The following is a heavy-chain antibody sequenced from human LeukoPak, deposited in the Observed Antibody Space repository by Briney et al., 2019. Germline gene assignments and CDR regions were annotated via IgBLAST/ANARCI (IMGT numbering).Heavy chain of an antibody. CDR2: ISGSGGST. D-gene: IGHD2-2*01. CDR1: GFTFSSYA. V-gene: IGHV3-23*01. J-gene: IGHJ5*02. CDR3: AKMSVVVPAAKGGWFDP. Sequence: PGGSLRLSCAASGFTFSSYAMGWVRQAPGKGLEWVSAISGSGGSTYYADSVKGRFTISRDNSKNTLYLQMNSLRAEDTAVYYCAKMSVVVPAAKGGWFDPWGQGTLVTVSS.